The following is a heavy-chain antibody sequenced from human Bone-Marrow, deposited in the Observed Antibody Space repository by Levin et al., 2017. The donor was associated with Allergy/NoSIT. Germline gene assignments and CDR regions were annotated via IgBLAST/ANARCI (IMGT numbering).Heavy chain of an antibody. CDR3: AGRWTSSYSWIGYFYYMDV. Sequence: GESLKISCEVSGFTFADYAMHWVRQAPVKGLEWVAGISYDGTSTYYADSVKGRITISRDNSRGTVFLQMNSLRSEDTAVYYCAGRWTSSYSWIGYFYYMDVWGKGTTVTVSS. CDR2: ISYDGTST. J-gene: IGHJ6*03. V-gene: IGHV3-30-3*01. CDR1: GFTFADYA. D-gene: IGHD1-1*01.